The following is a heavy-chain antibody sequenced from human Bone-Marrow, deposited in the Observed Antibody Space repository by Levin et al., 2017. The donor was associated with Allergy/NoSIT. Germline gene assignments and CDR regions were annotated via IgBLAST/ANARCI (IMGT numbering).Heavy chain of an antibody. Sequence: GGSLRLSCAASGFTFSSYGMHWVRQAPGKGLEWVGVISYDGSNKYYADSVKGRFIISRDNSKNTLYLQMNSLRTEDTAVYYCAKDDYSSAWLPGYWGQGTLVTVSS. CDR2: ISYDGSNK. CDR3: AKDDYSSAWLPGY. V-gene: IGHV3-30*18. CDR1: GFTFSSYG. D-gene: IGHD6-19*01. J-gene: IGHJ4*02.